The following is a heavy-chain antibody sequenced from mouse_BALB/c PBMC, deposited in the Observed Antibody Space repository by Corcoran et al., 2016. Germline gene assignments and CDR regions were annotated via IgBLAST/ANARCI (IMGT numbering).Heavy chain of an antibody. CDR1: GFSLSTSGMG. J-gene: IGHJ3*01. Sequence: VTVKESGPGILQPSQTLSVTCSFSGFSLSTSGMGVSWIRQPSGKGLEWLAHIYWDDDKRYNPSLKSRLTISKDTSRNQVFLKITSVDTADTATYYCARSDYDGYWFAYWGQGTLVTVSA. CDR2: IYWDDDK. CDR3: ARSDYDGYWFAY. V-gene: IGHV8-12*01. D-gene: IGHD2-3*01.